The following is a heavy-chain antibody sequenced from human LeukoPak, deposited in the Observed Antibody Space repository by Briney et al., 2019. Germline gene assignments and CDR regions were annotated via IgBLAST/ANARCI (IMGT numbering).Heavy chain of an antibody. V-gene: IGHV3-7*01. CDR1: GFTFSNHW. J-gene: IGHJ4*02. Sequence: SGGSLRLSCAASGFTFSNHWMSLVRQAPGKGLEWVANIKQDESEKNYVDSVKGRFTISRDNAKNSLYLQTNSLRGEDTAVYHCAREGRESAGFDYWGQGTLVTVSS. D-gene: IGHD6-13*01. CDR3: AREGRESAGFDY. CDR2: IKQDESEK.